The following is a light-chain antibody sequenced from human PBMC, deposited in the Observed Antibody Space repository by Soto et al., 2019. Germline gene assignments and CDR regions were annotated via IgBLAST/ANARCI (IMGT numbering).Light chain of an antibody. CDR2: GNT. V-gene: IGLV1-40*01. J-gene: IGLJ2*01. CDR3: QSYDNSLSGWV. CDR1: RSNIGAGYD. Sequence: QSVLTQPPSVSGAPGQRGTISCTGSRSNIGAGYDVHWYQHLPGTTPKLLIYGNTNRPSGVPDRFSGSNSGTSASLAITGLQAEDEADYYCQSYDNSLSGWVFGGGTKLTVL.